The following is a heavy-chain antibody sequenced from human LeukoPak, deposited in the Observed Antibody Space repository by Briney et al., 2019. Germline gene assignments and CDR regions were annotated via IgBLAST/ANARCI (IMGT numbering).Heavy chain of an antibody. J-gene: IGHJ4*02. CDR2: IYDSETT. V-gene: IGHV4-59*11. Sequence: PSETLSLTCTVSGASMRNHYWSWIRQPPGKGLEWVGYIYDSETTNYNPSLKSRVTMSLDTSKNQFSLKLSSVTAADTALYYCATRPGGSTWHGVFDFWSRGTLVTVSS. CDR1: GASMRNHY. CDR3: ATRPGGSTWHGVFDF. D-gene: IGHD6-13*01.